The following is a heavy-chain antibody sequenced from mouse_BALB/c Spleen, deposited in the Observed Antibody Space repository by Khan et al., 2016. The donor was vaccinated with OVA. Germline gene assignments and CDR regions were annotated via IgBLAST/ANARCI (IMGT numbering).Heavy chain of an antibody. CDR2: INPNNGDS. J-gene: IGHJ3*01. D-gene: IGHD2-1*01. CDR1: GYTFTSYY. V-gene: IGHV1S81*02. CDR3: ARSGYGNPFAY. Sequence: QVQLQQPGAELVKPGTSVKISCKASGYTFTSYYMYWVKQRPGQGLEWIGGINPNNGDSTFNEKFKSKATLTVDKSSSTAYMQLGILTSKDSTVCCCARSGYGNPFAYWGQGTLVTVSA.